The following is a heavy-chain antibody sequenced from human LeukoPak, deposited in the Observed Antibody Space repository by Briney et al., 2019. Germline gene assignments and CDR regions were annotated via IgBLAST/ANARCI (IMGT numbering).Heavy chain of an antibody. CDR2: IYYSGNT. CDR3: ARREQWLIRFNH. V-gene: IGHV4-39*01. CDR1: GGSISSNNY. D-gene: IGHD6-19*01. J-gene: IGHJ4*02. Sequence: PSETLSLTCSVSGGSISSNNYWGWVRQPPGKGLEWIGSIYYSGNTYYNPSLKSRVTISVDTPKNQFSLKLRSVTAADTAVYYCARREQWLIRFNHWGQGTLVTVSS.